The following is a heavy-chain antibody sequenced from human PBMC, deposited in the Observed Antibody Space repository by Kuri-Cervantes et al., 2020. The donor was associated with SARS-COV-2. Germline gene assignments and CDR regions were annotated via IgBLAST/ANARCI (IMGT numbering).Heavy chain of an antibody. CDR2: IYYSGST. Sequence: SETLSLTCTVSGGSISSSSYYWGWIRQPPGKGLEWIGSIYYSGSTYYNPSLKSRVTISVDTSKNQFSLKLSSVTAADTAVYYCARGSYSNYGYYYYYYMDVWGKGTKVTSP. D-gene: IGHD4-11*01. V-gene: IGHV4-39*07. J-gene: IGHJ6*03. CDR3: ARGSYSNYGYYYYYYMDV. CDR1: GGSISSSSYY.